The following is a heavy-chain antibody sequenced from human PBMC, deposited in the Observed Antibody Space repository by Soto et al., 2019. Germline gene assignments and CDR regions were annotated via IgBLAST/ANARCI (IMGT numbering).Heavy chain of an antibody. J-gene: IGHJ4*02. V-gene: IGHV1-46*01. CDR2: VNPSGGHT. D-gene: IGHD2-21*02. Sequence: QVQLVQSGAEVKKPGASVKVSCKASGDTFTDYYIHWVRQAPGQGLEWMGTVNPSGGHTTYAQHFLGRMNMTRDTTTSTLYLELTSLPSEDTAVYYCARGGHVVVVPAALDYWGQGTLVTVSS. CDR1: GDTFTDYY. CDR3: ARGGHVVVVPAALDY.